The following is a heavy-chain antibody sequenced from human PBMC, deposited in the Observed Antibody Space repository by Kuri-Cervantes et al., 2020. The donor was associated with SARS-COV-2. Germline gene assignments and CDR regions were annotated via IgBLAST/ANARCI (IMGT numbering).Heavy chain of an antibody. CDR2: IYYSGST. CDR1: GGSISSSSYY. D-gene: IGHD7-27*01. V-gene: IGHV4-39*07. CDR3: ARLGPYYYYYGMDV. Sequence: SETLSLTCTVSGGSISSSSYYWGWIRQPPGKGLEWIGSIYYSGSTYYNPSLKSRVTISVDTSKNQFSLKLSSVTAADTAVYYCARLGPYYYYYGMDVWGQGTTVTVSS. J-gene: IGHJ6*02.